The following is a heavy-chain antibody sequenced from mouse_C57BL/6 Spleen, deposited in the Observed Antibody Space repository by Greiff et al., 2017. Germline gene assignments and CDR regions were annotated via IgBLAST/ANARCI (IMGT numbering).Heavy chain of an antibody. Sequence: EVHLVESGGGLVKPGGSLKLSCAASGFTFSSYAMSWVRQTPEKRLEWVATISDGGSYTYYPDNVKGRFTISRDNAKNNLYLQMSHLKSEDTAMYYCARAGGDYGYDVDYWGQGTTLTVSS. D-gene: IGHD2-2*01. J-gene: IGHJ2*01. CDR3: ARAGGDYGYDVDY. CDR2: ISDGGSYT. CDR1: GFTFSSYA. V-gene: IGHV5-4*01.